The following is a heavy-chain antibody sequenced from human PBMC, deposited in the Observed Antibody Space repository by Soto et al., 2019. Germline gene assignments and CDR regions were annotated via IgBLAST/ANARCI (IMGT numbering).Heavy chain of an antibody. CDR2: ISGDSGNT. Sequence: GASVKVSCKASGYMFTESAMHWVRQAPGQRLEWMGWISGDSGNTKYSPKLQDRVTITRDTSASTAYMELSSLRSEDTALYYCARDGVAAGNINFDYWGQGTLAT. V-gene: IGHV1-3*01. CDR3: ARDGVAAGNINFDY. J-gene: IGHJ4*01. D-gene: IGHD6-19*01. CDR1: GYMFTESA.